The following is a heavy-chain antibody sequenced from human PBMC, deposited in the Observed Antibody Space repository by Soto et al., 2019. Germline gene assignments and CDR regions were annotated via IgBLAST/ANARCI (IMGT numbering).Heavy chain of an antibody. V-gene: IGHV3-30*18. CDR3: AKDRQFYYDFWSGYPDP. Sequence: GGSLRLSCAASGFTFSSYGMHWVRQAPGKGLEWVAVISYDGSNKYYADSVKGRFTISRDNSKNTLYLQMNSLRAEDTAVYYCAKDRQFYYDFWSGYPDPWGQGTLVTVSS. D-gene: IGHD3-3*01. CDR2: ISYDGSNK. J-gene: IGHJ5*02. CDR1: GFTFSSYG.